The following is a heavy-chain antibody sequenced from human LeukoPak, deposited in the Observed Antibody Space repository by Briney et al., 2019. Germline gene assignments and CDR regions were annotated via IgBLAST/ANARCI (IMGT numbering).Heavy chain of an antibody. Sequence: GGSLRLSCAASGFSVSSNFMSWVRQTPGKGLEWVSVIYSDGTTYYEDSVKGRFTVSRDKSKNTLSLQMNSLRAEDTAVYYCAREKGRGVISPYFDCWGQGTLVTVSS. CDR3: AREKGRGVISPYFDC. CDR2: IYSDGTT. J-gene: IGHJ4*01. D-gene: IGHD3-10*01. CDR1: GFSVSSNF. V-gene: IGHV3-53*01.